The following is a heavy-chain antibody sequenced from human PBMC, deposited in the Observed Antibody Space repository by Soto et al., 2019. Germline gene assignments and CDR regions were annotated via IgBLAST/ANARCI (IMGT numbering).Heavy chain of an antibody. CDR2: IIPIFGTA. CDR3: ARDPGYSSSWYNGDYYYYGMDV. V-gene: IGHV1-69*13. D-gene: IGHD6-13*01. CDR1: GGTFSSYA. Sequence: SVKVSCKASGGTFSSYAISWVRQDPGQGLEWMGGIIPIFGTANYAQKFQGRVTITADESTSTAYMELSSLRSEDTAVYYCARDPGYSSSWYNGDYYYYGMDVWGQGTTVTVSS. J-gene: IGHJ6*02.